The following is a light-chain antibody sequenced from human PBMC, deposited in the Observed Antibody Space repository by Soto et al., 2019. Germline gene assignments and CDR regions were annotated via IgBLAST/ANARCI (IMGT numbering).Light chain of an antibody. V-gene: IGKV1-5*03. CDR1: QSISSS. Sequence: IQLTQSPSTLSASVGERVAISCRASQSISSSLAWYQQKPGKAPNLLIYKASSLQSGVPSRFSGSGSGTDFTLTISSLQPDDFATYYCQQYTQYPYTFGQGTNLEIK. CDR2: KAS. J-gene: IGKJ2*01. CDR3: QQYTQYPYT.